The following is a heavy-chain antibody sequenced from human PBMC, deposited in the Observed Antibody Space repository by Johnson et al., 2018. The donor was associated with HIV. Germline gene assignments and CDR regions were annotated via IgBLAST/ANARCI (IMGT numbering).Heavy chain of an antibody. CDR3: ARGIQPDAFDI. V-gene: IGHV3-30*14. Sequence: QVQLVESGGALVQPGRSLRLSCTASGFTFGDYGLNWVRQAPGKGLEGVAVMAYDGTNKYYEDSGKGRYTISRDNSKNTRYVQMNILRAEDTSVYYCARGIQPDAFDIWGQGTMVTVSS. D-gene: IGHD2-2*01. CDR2: MAYDGTNK. J-gene: IGHJ3*02. CDR1: GFTFGDYG.